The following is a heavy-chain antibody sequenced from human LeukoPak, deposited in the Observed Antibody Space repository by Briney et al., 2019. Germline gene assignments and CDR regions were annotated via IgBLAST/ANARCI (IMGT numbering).Heavy chain of an antibody. J-gene: IGHJ3*02. CDR2: INPNSGGT. V-gene: IGHV1-2*02. D-gene: IGHD5-18*01. Sequence: ASVKVSCKASGYTFTGYYMHWVRQAPGQGLEWMGWINPNSGGTNYAQKFQGRVTMTRDTSISTAYMELSSLRSEDTAVYYCARAATAMDTDAFDIWGQGTMVTVSS. CDR1: GYTFTGYY. CDR3: ARAATAMDTDAFDI.